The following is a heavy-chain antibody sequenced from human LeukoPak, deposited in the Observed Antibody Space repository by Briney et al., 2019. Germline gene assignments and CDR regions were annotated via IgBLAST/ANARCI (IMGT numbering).Heavy chain of an antibody. Sequence: PGGSLRLSCAASGFTFSSYGMHWVRQAPGKGLEWVAVIPYDGSNKYYADSVKGRFTISRDNSKNTLYLQMNSLRAEDTAVYYCAKGGKYYGDYSMDVWGKGTTVTVSS. CDR1: GFTFSSYG. D-gene: IGHD4-17*01. V-gene: IGHV3-30*18. CDR2: IPYDGSNK. J-gene: IGHJ6*04. CDR3: AKGGKYYGDYSMDV.